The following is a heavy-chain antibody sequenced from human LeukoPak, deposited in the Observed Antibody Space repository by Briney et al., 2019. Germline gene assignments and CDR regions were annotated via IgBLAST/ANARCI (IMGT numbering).Heavy chain of an antibody. J-gene: IGHJ4*02. CDR3: ARSQWELLGY. CDR1: GGSVSTGSYY. D-gene: IGHD1-26*01. CDR2: IYYRGST. V-gene: IGHV4-61*01. Sequence: SETLSLTCTVSGGSVSTGSYYWSWIRQPPGKGLEWIGYIYYRGSTNYNPSLKSRVTISVDTSKNQFSLKLSSVTAADTAVYYCARSQWELLGYWGQGTLVTVSS.